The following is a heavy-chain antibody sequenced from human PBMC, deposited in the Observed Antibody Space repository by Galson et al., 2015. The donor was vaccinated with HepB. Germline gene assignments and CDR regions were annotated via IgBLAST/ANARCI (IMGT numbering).Heavy chain of an antibody. J-gene: IGHJ4*02. CDR3: AKDKGWIGYCSGGSCPEFDY. V-gene: IGHV3-30*18. CDR2: ISYDGSNK. D-gene: IGHD2-15*01. Sequence: SLRLSCAASGFTFSSYGMHWVRQAPGKGLEWVAVISYDGSNKYYADSVKGRFTISRDNSKNTLYLQMNSLRAEDTAVYYCAKDKGWIGYCSGGSCPEFDYWGQGTLVTVSS. CDR1: GFTFSSYG.